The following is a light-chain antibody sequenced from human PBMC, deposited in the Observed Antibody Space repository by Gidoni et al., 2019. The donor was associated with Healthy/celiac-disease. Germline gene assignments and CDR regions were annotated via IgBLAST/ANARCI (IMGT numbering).Light chain of an antibody. CDR1: QGISSY. V-gene: IGKV1-8*01. CDR2: AAS. CDR3: QQYYSYPRT. Sequence: AIRMTQSPSSFSASTGDRVTITCRASQGISSYLAWYQQKPGKAPKLLIYAASTLQSWVPSRFSGSGPGTDFTLTISCLQSEDFATYYCQQYYSYPRTFGQGTKVEIK. J-gene: IGKJ1*01.